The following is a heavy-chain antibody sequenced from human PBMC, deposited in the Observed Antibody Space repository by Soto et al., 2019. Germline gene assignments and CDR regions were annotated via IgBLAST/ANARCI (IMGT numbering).Heavy chain of an antibody. J-gene: IGHJ3*02. D-gene: IGHD4-17*01. CDR3: ATLAVTTAFDI. CDR2: IYLGDSHT. Sequence: GESLKISCKGSGYSFSTDWIGWVRQMPGKGLEWMGTIYLGDSHTRYSPSFQGQVTTSAANSLSTAYLQWSRLKASDTAIYYCATLAVTTAFDILGQVTMVTVSS. V-gene: IGHV5-51*01. CDR1: GYSFSTDW.